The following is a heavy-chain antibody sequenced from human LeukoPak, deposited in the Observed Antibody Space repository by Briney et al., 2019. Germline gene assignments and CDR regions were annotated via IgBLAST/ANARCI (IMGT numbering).Heavy chain of an antibody. J-gene: IGHJ4*02. D-gene: IGHD3-22*01. V-gene: IGHV3-15*01. CDR3: TTDYYYDSRGFFDY. CDR2: IRSKTDGGTT. CDR1: GFTFSNAW. Sequence: GGSLRLSCAASGFTFSNAWMSWVRQAPGKGLEWVGRIRSKTDGGTTDYAAPVKGRFTISRDDSKNTLYLQMNSLKTEDTAVYYCTTDYYYDSRGFFDYWGQGTLATVSS.